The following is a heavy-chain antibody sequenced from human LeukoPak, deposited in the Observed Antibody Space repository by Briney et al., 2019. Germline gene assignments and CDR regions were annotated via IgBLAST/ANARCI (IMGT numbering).Heavy chain of an antibody. V-gene: IGHV3-9*01. Sequence: GGSLRLSCAASGFTFDDYAMHWVRQAPGKGLEWVSGISWNSGSIGYADSVKGRFTISRDNAKNSLYLQMNSLRAEDTAVYYCARGKHIVVVTEGAFDIWGQGTMVTVSS. CDR1: GFTFDDYA. CDR2: ISWNSGSI. D-gene: IGHD2-21*02. J-gene: IGHJ3*02. CDR3: ARGKHIVVVTEGAFDI.